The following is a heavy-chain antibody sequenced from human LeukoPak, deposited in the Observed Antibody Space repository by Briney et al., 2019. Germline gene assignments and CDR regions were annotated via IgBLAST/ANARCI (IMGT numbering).Heavy chain of an antibody. V-gene: IGHV4-4*07. Sequence: PSETLSLTCTVSGGSISPYYWNWIWQPAGKGLEWIGRVYSSGSTKYNPSLKSRVTMSVDKSKNQFSLKMRSVTAADTAVYYCARDYYDSSEGWFDPWGQGTLVTVSS. D-gene: IGHD3-22*01. CDR3: ARDYYDSSEGWFDP. CDR1: GGSISPYY. J-gene: IGHJ5*02. CDR2: VYSSGST.